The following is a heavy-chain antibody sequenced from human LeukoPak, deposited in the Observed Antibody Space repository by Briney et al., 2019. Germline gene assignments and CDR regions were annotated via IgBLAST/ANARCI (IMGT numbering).Heavy chain of an antibody. J-gene: IGHJ4*02. CDR2: FYRGDST. CDR1: GFTVSSSY. D-gene: IGHD2-15*01. CDR3: AREVVSSPSYFDS. V-gene: IGHV3-53*01. Sequence: GGSLRLSCAASGFTVSSSYMYWVRQAPGKGLEWVSFFYRGDSTYYAESVRGRFTISRDNSKNTLYLLMNSLIPEDTAVYYCAREVVSSPSYFDSWGQGTPVTVSS.